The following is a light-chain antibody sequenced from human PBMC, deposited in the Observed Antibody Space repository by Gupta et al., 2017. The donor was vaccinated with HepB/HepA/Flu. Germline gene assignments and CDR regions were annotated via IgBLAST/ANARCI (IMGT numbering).Light chain of an antibody. CDR1: QSISSY. J-gene: IGKJ5*01. CDR2: AAS. Sequence: DIQMTQSPSSLSASVGDRVTISCRASQSISSYLNWYQQKPGRAPNLLIYAASTLQSGVPSRFSGSGSGPDFTLTITRLQPEDFATYYCQQTYSMSINFGQGTQLEIK. V-gene: IGKV1-39*01. CDR3: QQTYSMSIN.